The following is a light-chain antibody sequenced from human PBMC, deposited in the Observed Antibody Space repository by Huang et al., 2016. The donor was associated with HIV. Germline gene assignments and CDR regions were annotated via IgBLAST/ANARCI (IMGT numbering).Light chain of an antibody. Sequence: IQLTQSPTSLSASVGDRVTMTCRASQSIGTCLNWFHQKPGKAPKLLVSEASTLNNGAPSRFRGRGSGAEFSLTIIGRHLEDFGTYYCQQSFSTLITFGQGTRLEIK. CDR3: QQSFSTLIT. CDR1: QSIGTC. J-gene: IGKJ5*01. CDR2: EAS. V-gene: IGKV1-39*01.